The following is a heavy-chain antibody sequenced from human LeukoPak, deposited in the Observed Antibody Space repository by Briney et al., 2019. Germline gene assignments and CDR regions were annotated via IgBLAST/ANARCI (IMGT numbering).Heavy chain of an antibody. V-gene: IGHV3-30-3*01. D-gene: IGHD3-16*01. Sequence: GRSLRLSCAASGFTFNNYPMHWVRQAPGKGLEWVAVISYDGSNKYYADSVKGRFTISRNNSKNTLYLQMNSLRAEDTAVYYCARGGGNCLDYWGQGTLVAVS. CDR3: ARGGGNCLDY. CDR2: ISYDGSNK. CDR1: GFTFNNYP. J-gene: IGHJ4*02.